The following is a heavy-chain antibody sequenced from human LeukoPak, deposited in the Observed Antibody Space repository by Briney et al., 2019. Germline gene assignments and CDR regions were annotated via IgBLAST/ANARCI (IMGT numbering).Heavy chain of an antibody. V-gene: IGHV4-4*07. CDR3: ARDLNVAVAGPIFDS. D-gene: IGHD6-19*01. CDR2: IYTTGST. Sequence: SETLSLTCTISGGSISSYYWSWIRQPAGKGLEWIGRIYTTGSTNYDPSLKSRVTMSADTSKNQFSLKLSSVTAADTAVYYCARDLNVAVAGPIFDSWGQGTLVTVSS. J-gene: IGHJ4*02. CDR1: GGSISSYY.